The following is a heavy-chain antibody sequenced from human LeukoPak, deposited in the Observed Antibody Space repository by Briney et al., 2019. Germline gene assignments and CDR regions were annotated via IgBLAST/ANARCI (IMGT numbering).Heavy chain of an antibody. CDR3: AKDQYSGSYYFDY. CDR2: TSGSGGGT. Sequence: GGSLRLSCAASGFTFSSSAMSWVRQAPGKGLEWVSATSGSGGGTYYADSVKGRFTVSRDNSKNTLYLQMNSLRAEDTAVYYCAKDQYSGSYYFDYWGQGSLVTVSS. CDR1: GFTFSSSA. J-gene: IGHJ4*02. V-gene: IGHV3-23*01. D-gene: IGHD1-26*01.